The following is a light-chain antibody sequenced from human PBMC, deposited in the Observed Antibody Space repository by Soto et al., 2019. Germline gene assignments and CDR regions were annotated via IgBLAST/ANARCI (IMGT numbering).Light chain of an antibody. CDR3: QSYDSSLSGYV. CDR1: SSNIGAGYD. J-gene: IGLJ1*01. Sequence: QSVLTQPPSVSGAPGQRVTISCTGSSSNIGAGYDVHWYQQLPGTAPILLIYGNSNRPSGVPDRVSGSKSGTSASLAITGLQAEDEADYYCQSYDSSLSGYVFGTGTKLTVL. V-gene: IGLV1-40*01. CDR2: GNS.